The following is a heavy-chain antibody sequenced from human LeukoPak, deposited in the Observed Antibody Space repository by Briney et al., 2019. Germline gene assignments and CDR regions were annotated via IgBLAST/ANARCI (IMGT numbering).Heavy chain of an antibody. CDR1: GFTFSSYA. CDR3: AMGSSGWYGYYYYGMDV. CDR2: ISWNSGSI. J-gene: IGHJ6*02. V-gene: IGHV3-9*01. Sequence: GGSLRLSCAASGFTFSSYAMSWVRQAPGKGLEWVSGISWNSGSIGYADSVKGRFTISRDNAKNSLYLQMNSLRAEDTALYYCAMGSSGWYGYYYYGMDVWGQGTTVTVSS. D-gene: IGHD6-19*01.